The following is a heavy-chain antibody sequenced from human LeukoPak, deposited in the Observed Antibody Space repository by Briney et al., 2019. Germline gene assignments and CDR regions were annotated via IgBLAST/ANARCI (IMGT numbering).Heavy chain of an antibody. J-gene: IGHJ4*02. D-gene: IGHD3-9*01. CDR3: ARGLRYFDWLPFDY. Sequence: ASVKVSCKASGYTFTSYVISWVRQAPGQGLEWMGWINAYNGNTNYAQKLQGRVTMTTDTSTSTDYMELRSLRSDDTAVYYCARGLRYFDWLPFDYWGQGTLVTVSS. CDR1: GYTFTSYV. V-gene: IGHV1-18*01. CDR2: INAYNGNT.